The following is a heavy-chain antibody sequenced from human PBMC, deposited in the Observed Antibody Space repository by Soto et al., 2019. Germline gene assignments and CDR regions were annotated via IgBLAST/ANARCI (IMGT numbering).Heavy chain of an antibody. CDR2: IYYSGST. CDR1: GGSISSGGYY. Sequence: QVQLQESGPGLVKPSQTLSLTCTVSGGSISSGGYYWTWIRQHPGKGLEWIGYIYYSGSTYYNPSLKSRVTIAVDTSKNQFSLSLSAVTAAETAVYYCARVCGGACHYGMDGWGQGTPVTVSS. CDR3: ARVCGGACHYGMDG. D-gene: IGHD2-21*02. J-gene: IGHJ6*02. V-gene: IGHV4-31*03.